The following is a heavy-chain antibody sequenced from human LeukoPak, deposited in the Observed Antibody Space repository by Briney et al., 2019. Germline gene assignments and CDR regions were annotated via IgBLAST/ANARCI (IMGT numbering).Heavy chain of an antibody. CDR3: SKGGRWDYYDSSH. CDR1: GFTFSNYA. D-gene: IGHD3-22*01. CDR2: ITGSGGNT. J-gene: IGHJ3*01. Sequence: GGSLRLSCAASGFTFSNYAMSWVRQAPGKGLEWVSAITGSGGNTYYADSVKGRFTISRDNSKNTLYLQMNSLRAEDTAVYYCSKGGRWDYYDSSHWGQGTMVIVSS. V-gene: IGHV3-23*01.